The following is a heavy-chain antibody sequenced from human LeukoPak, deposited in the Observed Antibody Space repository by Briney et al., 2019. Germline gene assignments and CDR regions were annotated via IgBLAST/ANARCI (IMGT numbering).Heavy chain of an antibody. D-gene: IGHD3-3*01. CDR1: GGSFSGYY. Sequence: PSETLSLTRAVYGGSFSGYYWSWIRQPPGKGLEWIGEINHSGSTNYNPSLKSRVTISVDTSKNQFSLKLSSVTAADTAVYYCARGFDYDFWSGYQAPTFFDYWGQGTLVTVSS. V-gene: IGHV4-34*01. CDR3: ARGFDYDFWSGYQAPTFFDY. J-gene: IGHJ4*02. CDR2: INHSGST.